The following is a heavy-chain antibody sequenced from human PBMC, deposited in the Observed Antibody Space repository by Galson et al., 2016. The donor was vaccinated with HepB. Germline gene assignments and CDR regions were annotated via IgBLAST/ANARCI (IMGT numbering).Heavy chain of an antibody. D-gene: IGHD5-24*01. CDR1: GDSVISDTYY. CDR3: ARVNHGLFDH. J-gene: IGHJ4*02. V-gene: IGHV4-61*01. Sequence: SETLSLTCTVSGDSVISDTYYWSWVRQPPGEALGWIGYAYYSRSTIYNSSLKSRVTISLDTSKNQFSLEVRSVTAADTAVYYCARVNHGLFDHWGQGTLATVSS. CDR2: AYYSRST.